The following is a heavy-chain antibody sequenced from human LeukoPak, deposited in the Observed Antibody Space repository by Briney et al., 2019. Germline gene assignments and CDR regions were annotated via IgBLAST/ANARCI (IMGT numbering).Heavy chain of an antibody. D-gene: IGHD5-12*01. CDR2: IYYSGST. Sequence: SETLSLTCTVSGGSISSYYWSWIRQHPGKGLEWIGYIYYSGSTYYNPSLKSRVTISVDTSKNQFSLRLSSVTAADTAVYYCARGDFSGYDFDYWGQGTLVTVSS. J-gene: IGHJ4*02. CDR1: GGSISSYY. V-gene: IGHV4-59*06. CDR3: ARGDFSGYDFDY.